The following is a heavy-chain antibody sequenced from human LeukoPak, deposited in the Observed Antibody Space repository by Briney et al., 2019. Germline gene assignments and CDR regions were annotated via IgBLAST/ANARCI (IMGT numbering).Heavy chain of an antibody. CDR1: GFTFSSYG. CDR3: AKDVGDYYDSSGPRWFDP. Sequence: GGSLRLSCAASGFTFSSYGMSWVRQAPGKGLEWVSAISGSGGSTYYADSVKGRFTISRDNPKNTLYLYMNSLRAEDTALYYCAKDVGDYYDSSGPRWFDPWGQGTLVTVSS. J-gene: IGHJ5*02. CDR2: ISGSGGST. D-gene: IGHD3-22*01. V-gene: IGHV3-23*01.